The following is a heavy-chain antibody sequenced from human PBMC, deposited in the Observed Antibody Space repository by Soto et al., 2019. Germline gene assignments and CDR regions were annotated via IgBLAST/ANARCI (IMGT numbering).Heavy chain of an antibody. D-gene: IGHD6-6*01. CDR1: GGSISSSSYY. J-gene: IGHJ4*02. CDR2: IYYSGST. CDR3: ARQDWGSSSSVYTIDY. V-gene: IGHV4-39*01. Sequence: PSETLSLTCTVSGGSISSSSYYWGWIRQPPGKGLEWIGSIYYSGSTYYNPSLKSRVTISVDTSKNQFSLKLSSVTAADTAVYYCARQDWGSSSSVYTIDYWGKGTLVTVSS.